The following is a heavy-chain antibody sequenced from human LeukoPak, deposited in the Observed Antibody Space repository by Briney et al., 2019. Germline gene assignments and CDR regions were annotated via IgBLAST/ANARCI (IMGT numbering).Heavy chain of an antibody. D-gene: IGHD6-6*01. Sequence: GGSLRLSCAASGFAVNSNYMSWVRKAPGKRLEWVSGISGSGDATYYADSVKGRFTISRDNSKNTLYLQMNSLRAEETAVYYCAKLRGLSSSSENNWFDPWGQGTLVTVSS. V-gene: IGHV3-23*01. CDR3: AKLRGLSSSSENNWFDP. CDR2: ISGSGDAT. CDR1: GFAVNSNY. J-gene: IGHJ5*02.